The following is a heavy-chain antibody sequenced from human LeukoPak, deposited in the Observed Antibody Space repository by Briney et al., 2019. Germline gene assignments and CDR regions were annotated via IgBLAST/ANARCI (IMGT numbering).Heavy chain of an antibody. CDR3: VRIVGGDIDY. D-gene: IGHD2-21*01. CDR2: TYYSSKWYD. J-gene: IGHJ4*02. V-gene: IGHV6-1*01. Sequence: SQALSLTCAISGDRVSSKSAAWNWIRQSPSRGLEWLGRTYYSSKWYDGYGVSVKSRITINPDTSKNQVSLQLNSVTPDDPAVHSCVRIVGGDIDYWGPGPLVTVSS. CDR1: GDRVSSKSAA.